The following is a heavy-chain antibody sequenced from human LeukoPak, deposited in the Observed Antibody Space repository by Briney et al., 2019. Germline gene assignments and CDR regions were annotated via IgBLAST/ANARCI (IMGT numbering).Heavy chain of an antibody. CDR2: ISSSGSTI. D-gene: IGHD1-20*01. V-gene: IGHV3-11*01. CDR3: ASGARSMTGYLSGLC. J-gene: IGHJ4*02. Sequence: GGSLRLSCAASGFTFSNAWISWVRQAPGKGLEWVSYISSSGSTIYYADSVKGRFTISRDNAKNSLYLQMNSLRAEDTAVYYCASGARSMTGYLSGLCWGQGTLVTVSS. CDR1: GFTFSNAW.